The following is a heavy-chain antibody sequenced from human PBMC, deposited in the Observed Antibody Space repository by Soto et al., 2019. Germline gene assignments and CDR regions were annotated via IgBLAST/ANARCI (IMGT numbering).Heavy chain of an antibody. CDR2: IIPIFGTA. D-gene: IGHD2-15*01. CDR1: GGTFSSYA. CDR3: ARHPTRRQDPGDYFQH. Sequence: QVQLVQSGAEVKKPGSSVKVSCKASGGTFSSYAISWVRQAPGQGLEWMGGIIPIFGTANYAQKFQGRVTSTADESTSTAYMELSSLRSEDTAVYYCARHPTRRQDPGDYFQHWGQGTLVTVSS. J-gene: IGHJ1*01. V-gene: IGHV1-69*01.